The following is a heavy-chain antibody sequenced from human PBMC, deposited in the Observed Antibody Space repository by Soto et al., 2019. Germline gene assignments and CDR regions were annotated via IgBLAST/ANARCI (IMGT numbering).Heavy chain of an antibody. CDR2: IIPILDIA. CDR3: ARDVGLGPVTVSTHVDY. V-gene: IGHV1-69*08. Sequence: QVQLVQSGAEVKKPGSSVKVSCKASGGTFSNYTITWVRQAPGQGLEWMGRIIPILDIANYAKKFQGRVTITADKSTSTAYMELSSLRSKDTAVYYCARDVGLGPVTVSTHVDYWGQGTLVIVSS. D-gene: IGHD4-17*01. CDR1: GGTFSNYT. J-gene: IGHJ4*02.